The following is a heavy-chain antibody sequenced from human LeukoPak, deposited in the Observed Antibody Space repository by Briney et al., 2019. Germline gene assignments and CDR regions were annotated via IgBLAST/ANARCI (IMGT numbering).Heavy chain of an antibody. CDR2: IYYSGST. CDR3: ARALDFWSGYPYYFDY. CDR1: GGSFSGYY. D-gene: IGHD3-3*01. J-gene: IGHJ4*02. V-gene: IGHV4-34*09. Sequence: SETLSLTCAVYGGSFSGYYWSWIRQPPGKGLEWIGYIYYSGSTYYNPSLKSRVTISVDTSKNQFSLKLSSVTAADTAVYYCARALDFWSGYPYYFDYWGQGTLVTVSS.